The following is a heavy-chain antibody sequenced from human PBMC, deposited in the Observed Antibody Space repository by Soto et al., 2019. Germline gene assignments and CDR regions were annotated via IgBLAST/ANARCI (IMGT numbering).Heavy chain of an antibody. Sequence: QVQLQESGPGLVKPSQTLSLTCSVSGESISSGGYYWSWIRHHPGKGLEWIGYIYDSESAYYNPSLKSRVTISMDTSKNHSALGLSSVTAADTAVYYCARASSSSSAADYWGQGTLATVSS. CDR3: ARASSSSSAADY. J-gene: IGHJ4*02. CDR2: IYDSESA. V-gene: IGHV4-31*03. CDR1: GESISSGGYY. D-gene: IGHD6-6*01.